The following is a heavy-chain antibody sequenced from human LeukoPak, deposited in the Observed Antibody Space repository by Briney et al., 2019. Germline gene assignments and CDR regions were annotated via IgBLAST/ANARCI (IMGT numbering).Heavy chain of an antibody. Sequence: GGSLRLSCAASGLTVSSNCMSWVRQAPGKGLEWVSVIYSGGSTYYADSVKGRFTISRDKSKNALYLQMNSLRAEDTAVYYCARDLRKFRSGYYNNPENYYYYMDVWGKGTTVTVSS. CDR3: ARDLRKFRSGYYNNPENYYYYMDV. CDR1: GLTVSSNC. V-gene: IGHV3-66*02. J-gene: IGHJ6*03. D-gene: IGHD3-3*01. CDR2: IYSGGST.